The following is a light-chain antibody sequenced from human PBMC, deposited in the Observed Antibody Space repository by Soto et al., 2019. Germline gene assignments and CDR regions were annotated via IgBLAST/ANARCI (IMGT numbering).Light chain of an antibody. Sequence: LCSTYVSVSQGDRVTXTCRASQIISRYLNWYQQKPGKSAKLLIYAASILQSGVPSRFSGSGSGTDFTLTISSLQPGDFATYYCEESYSRPLAFGGRTKVDVK. CDR1: QIISRY. CDR2: AAS. V-gene: IGKV1-39*01. J-gene: IGKJ4*01. CDR3: EESYSRPLA.